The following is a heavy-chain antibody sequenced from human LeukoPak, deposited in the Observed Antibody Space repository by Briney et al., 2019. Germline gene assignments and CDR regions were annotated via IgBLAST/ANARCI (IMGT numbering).Heavy chain of an antibody. Sequence: PSETLSLTCTVSGGSISSYYWDWIRQPPGEGLEWIGYIYYSGSTNYNPSLKSRVTISVDTSRNQFSLKLSSVTAADTAVYYCARHSRSVDYGSGSYTWDYWGQGTLVTVSS. V-gene: IGHV4-59*08. J-gene: IGHJ4*02. CDR3: ARHSRSVDYGSGSYTWDY. CDR1: GGSISSYY. CDR2: IYYSGST. D-gene: IGHD3-10*01.